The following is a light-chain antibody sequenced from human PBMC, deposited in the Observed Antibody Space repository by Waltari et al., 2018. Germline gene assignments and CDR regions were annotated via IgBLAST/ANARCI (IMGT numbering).Light chain of an antibody. CDR2: DVS. CDR3: SSYTATDTYV. V-gene: IGLV2-14*03. Sequence: SALTQTASMSGYPGQSLTISCTGTNRDIGLYDYVSWYHQHPGKAPKLIISDVSKRPSGVPARFSGSVSGYTASLTISGLQAEDEADYYCSSYTATDTYVFGSGTTVIVL. CDR1: NRDIGLYDY. J-gene: IGLJ1*01.